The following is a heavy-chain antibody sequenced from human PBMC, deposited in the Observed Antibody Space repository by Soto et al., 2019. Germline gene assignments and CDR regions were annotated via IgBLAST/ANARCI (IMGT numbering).Heavy chain of an antibody. CDR3: ARGRGYCTSYTCYFFAFDL. J-gene: IGHJ5*02. Sequence: QVQLVQSGAEVTKPGASVTISCKASGYNFTTYYFHWVRQAPGHGLESMAIISPDGRSPIYAQNFQNRVSMTRERSTSTVYLQLSSLRTGDTAVYFCARGRGYCTSYTCYFFAFDLWGQGTLVTVSS. V-gene: IGHV1-46*01. CDR2: ISPDGRSP. D-gene: IGHD3-22*01. CDR1: GYNFTTYY.